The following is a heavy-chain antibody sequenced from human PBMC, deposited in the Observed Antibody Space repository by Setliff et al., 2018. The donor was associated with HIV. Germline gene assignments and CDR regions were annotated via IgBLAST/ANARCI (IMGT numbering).Heavy chain of an antibody. CDR1: GGSVSTAGHY. CDR2: ISYSGSP. J-gene: IGHJ4*02. D-gene: IGHD2-15*01. Sequence: SETLSLTCTVSGGSVSTAGHYWGWIRQAPGKGLEWIGYISYSGSPYYSPSLKSRLNLLVDTSKNQFSLKMISLSAADSAMYYCATLGSCPNSRCPNYWGQGTLVTVPQ. V-gene: IGHV4-31*03. CDR3: ATLGSCPNSRCPNY.